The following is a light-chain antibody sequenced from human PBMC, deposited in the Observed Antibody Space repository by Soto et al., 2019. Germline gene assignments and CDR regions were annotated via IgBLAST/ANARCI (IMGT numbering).Light chain of an antibody. CDR2: NDH. J-gene: IGLJ1*01. CDR3: ATWDDSLNGFV. V-gene: IGLV1-44*01. CDR1: RSNIGSDS. Sequence: QSVLTQSPSASGTPGQTVTIPCSGSRSNIGSDSVTWFQQLPGSAPRLLIYNDHQRPSGVPDRFSGSKSGSSASLAISGLRSEDEGDYYCATWDDSLNGFVFGPGTKVTVL.